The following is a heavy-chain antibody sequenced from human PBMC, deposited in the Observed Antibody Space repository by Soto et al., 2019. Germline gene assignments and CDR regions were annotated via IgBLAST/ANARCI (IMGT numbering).Heavy chain of an antibody. Sequence: SQTRSVANASIRRCCYYWSRIHHHPYKGLEWIGYIYYSGSTYYNPSLKSRVTISVDTSKNQFSLKLSSVTAADTAVYYCARWPYDSSGYPHHYFDYWGQVTLVTVSS. CDR3: ARWPYDSSGYPHHYFDY. V-gene: IGHV4-31*03. CDR1: NASIRRCCYY. CDR2: IYYSGST. D-gene: IGHD3-22*01. J-gene: IGHJ4*02.